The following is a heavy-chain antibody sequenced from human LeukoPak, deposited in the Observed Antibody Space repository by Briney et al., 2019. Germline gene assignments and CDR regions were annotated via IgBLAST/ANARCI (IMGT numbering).Heavy chain of an antibody. CDR1: GGSISSSSYY. CDR2: IYYSGST. Sequence: SETLSLTCTVSGGSISSSSYYWGWIRQPPGKGLEWIGSIYYSGSTFFNPSLKSRVTISVDTSKNQFSLKLSSVTAADTAVYYCATHWYDRSGHYPPGSYWGQRTLVTVPS. D-gene: IGHD3-22*01. CDR3: ATHWYDRSGHYPPGSY. V-gene: IGHV4-39*01. J-gene: IGHJ4*02.